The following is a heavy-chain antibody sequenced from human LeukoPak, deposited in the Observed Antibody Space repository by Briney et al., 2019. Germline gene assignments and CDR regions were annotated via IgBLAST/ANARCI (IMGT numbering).Heavy chain of an antibody. J-gene: IGHJ4*02. CDR2: ISAYNGNT. V-gene: IGHV1-18*01. D-gene: IGHD6-19*01. CDR3: ARIIAVAGLDY. CDR1: GYTFTSYG. Sequence: ASVTVSFTASGYTFTSYGISWVRQAPGQGLEWMGWISAYNGNTNYAQKLQGRVTMTTDTSTSTAYMELRSLRSDDTAVYYCARIIAVAGLDYWGQGTLVTVSS.